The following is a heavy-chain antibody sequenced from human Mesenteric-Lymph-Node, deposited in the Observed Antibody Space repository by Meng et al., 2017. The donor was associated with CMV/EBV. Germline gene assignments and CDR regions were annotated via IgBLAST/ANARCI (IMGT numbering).Heavy chain of an antibody. V-gene: IGHV3-64*02. CDR1: GFTFSSYA. CDR2: ISSNGGST. Sequence: GESLKISCAASGFTFSSYAMHWVRQAPGKGLEYVSAISSNGGSTYYADSVKGRFTISRDNSKNTLYLQMGSLRAEDMAVYYCARGGRLGYCSSTSCFMFGGYFDYRGQGTLVTVSS. D-gene: IGHD2-2*01. CDR3: ARGGRLGYCSSTSCFMFGGYFDY. J-gene: IGHJ4*02.